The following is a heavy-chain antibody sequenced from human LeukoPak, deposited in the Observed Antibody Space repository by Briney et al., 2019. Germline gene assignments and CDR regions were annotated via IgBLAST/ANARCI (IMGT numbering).Heavy chain of an antibody. CDR2: IYYSGST. D-gene: IGHD2-15*01. CDR3: ARGHCSGGSCYVPDNWFDP. J-gene: IGHJ5*02. CDR1: GGSISSYY. V-gene: IGHV4-59*01. Sequence: SETQSLTCTVSGGSISSYYWSWIRQPPGKGLEWIGYIYYSGSTNYNPSLKSRVTISVDTSKNQFSLKLSSVTAADTAVYYCARGHCSGGSCYVPDNWFDPWGQGTLITVSS.